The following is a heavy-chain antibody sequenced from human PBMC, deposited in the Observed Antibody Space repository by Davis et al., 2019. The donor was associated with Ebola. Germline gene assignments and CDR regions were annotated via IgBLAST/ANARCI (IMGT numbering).Heavy chain of an antibody. CDR3: ASGTIFGVVRYYYYGMDV. CDR1: GGSFSGYY. V-gene: IGHV4-34*01. CDR2: INHSGST. J-gene: IGHJ6*02. Sequence: SETLSLTCAVYGGSFSGYYWSWIRQPPGKGLEWMGEINHSGSTNYNPSLKSRVTISVDTSKNQFSLKLSSVTAADTAVYYCASGTIFGVVRYYYYGMDVWGQGTTVTVSS. D-gene: IGHD3-3*01.